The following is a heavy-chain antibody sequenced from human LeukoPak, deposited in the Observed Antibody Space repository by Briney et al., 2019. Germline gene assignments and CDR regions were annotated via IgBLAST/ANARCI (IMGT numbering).Heavy chain of an antibody. Sequence: SETLSLTCAVYGGSFSGYYLSWIRQPLGKGLEWIGEINHSGSTNYNPSLKSRVTISVDTSKNQFSLKLSSVTAADTAVYYCARERCSSTSCYFVFGYYYYYMDVWGKGTTVTVSS. J-gene: IGHJ6*03. D-gene: IGHD2-2*01. V-gene: IGHV4-34*01. CDR2: INHSGST. CDR1: GGSFSGYY. CDR3: ARERCSSTSCYFVFGYYYYYMDV.